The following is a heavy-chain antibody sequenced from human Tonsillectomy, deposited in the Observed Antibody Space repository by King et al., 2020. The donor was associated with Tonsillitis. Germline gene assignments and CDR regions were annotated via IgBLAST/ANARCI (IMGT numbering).Heavy chain of an antibody. CDR2: IYYSGST. J-gene: IGHJ1*01. CDR1: GGSISSSSYY. CDR3: ARSQRNALKEPGEYFQH. Sequence: QVQLQESGPGLVKPSETLSLTCTVSGGSISSSSYYWGWIRQPPGKGLEWIGSIYYSGSTYYNPSLKSRVTISVDTSKNQFSLKLSSVTAADTAVYYCARSQRNALKEPGEYFQHWGQGTLVTVSS. V-gene: IGHV4-39*01. D-gene: IGHD1-14*01.